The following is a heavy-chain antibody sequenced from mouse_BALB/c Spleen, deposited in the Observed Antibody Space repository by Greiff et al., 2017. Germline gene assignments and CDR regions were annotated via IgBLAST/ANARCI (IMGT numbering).Heavy chain of an antibody. J-gene: IGHJ3*01. CDR1: GFTFSSYY. CDR2: INSNGGST. CDR3: ASLYYYGSSYDWFDY. Sequence: EVQLQESGGGLVKLGGSLKLSCAASGFTFSSYYMSWVRQTPEKRLELVAAINSNGGSTYYPDTVKGRFTISRDNAKNTLYLQMSSLKSEDTALYYCASLYYYGSSYDWFDYWGQGTLVTVSA. V-gene: IGHV5-6-2*01. D-gene: IGHD1-1*01.